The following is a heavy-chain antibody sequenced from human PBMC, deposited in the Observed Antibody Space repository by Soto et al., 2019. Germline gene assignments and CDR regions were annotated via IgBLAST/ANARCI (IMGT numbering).Heavy chain of an antibody. CDR1: GGSFSDYY. CDR3: ARARKGSGSDYYYHYGMDV. J-gene: IGHJ6*04. Sequence: SETLSLTCSVYGGSFSDYYWSWIRQPPGKGLEWIGEINHSGSTNYNPSLKSRVAISVHTSKNQFSLKLSSVTAADTAVYYCARARKGSGSDYYYHYGMDVWGKGTTVTVSS. V-gene: IGHV4-34*01. CDR2: INHSGST. D-gene: IGHD3-3*01.